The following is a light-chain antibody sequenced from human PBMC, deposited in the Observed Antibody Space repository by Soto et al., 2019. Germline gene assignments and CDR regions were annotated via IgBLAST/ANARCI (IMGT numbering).Light chain of an antibody. CDR1: QTVSSVH. CDR3: QQYDKSLWT. Sequence: IVFTQAPCTLSLSPGERATLSCKASQTVSSVHLAWYQQNPGQAPRLLIYGASRGATGIPDRFSGSGSGTDFTLTISRLEPEALAVYCCQQYDKSLWTFGEGTKVDI. J-gene: IGKJ1*01. V-gene: IGKV3-20*01. CDR2: GAS.